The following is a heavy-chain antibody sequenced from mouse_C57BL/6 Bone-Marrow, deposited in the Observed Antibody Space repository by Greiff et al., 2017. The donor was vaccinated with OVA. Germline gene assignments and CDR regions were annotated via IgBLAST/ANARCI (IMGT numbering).Heavy chain of an antibody. J-gene: IGHJ2*01. CDR1: GYTFTSYW. V-gene: IGHV1-69*01. CDR2: IDPSDSYT. Sequence: QVQLQQPGAELVMPGASVKLSCKASGYTFTSYWMHWVKQRPGQGLEWIGEIDPSDSYTNYNQKFKGKSTLTVDKSSSTAYMQRSSLTSEDSAVYYCARDYYGSSYYFDYWGQVTTLTVSS. D-gene: IGHD1-1*01. CDR3: ARDYYGSSYYFDY.